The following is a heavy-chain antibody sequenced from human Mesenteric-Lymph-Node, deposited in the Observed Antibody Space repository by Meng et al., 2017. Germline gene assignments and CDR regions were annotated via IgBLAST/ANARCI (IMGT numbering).Heavy chain of an antibody. Sequence: SVKVSCKASGGTFSSYTISWVRQAPGQGLEWMGRIIPILGIANYAQKFQGRATITADKSTSTAYMELINLRSEDTAVYYCARAQHSSGWGDHYYYYGLDVWGQGTTVTVSS. CDR3: ARAQHSSGWGDHYYYYGLDV. J-gene: IGHJ6*02. CDR2: IIPILGIA. D-gene: IGHD6-19*01. CDR1: GGTFSSYT. V-gene: IGHV1-69*02.